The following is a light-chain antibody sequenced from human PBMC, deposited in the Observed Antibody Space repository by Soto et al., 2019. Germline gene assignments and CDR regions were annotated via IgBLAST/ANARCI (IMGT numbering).Light chain of an antibody. Sequence: IHMRQSPAPLSVAQCERITLSFRPSQIVGNNLAWYQQKSGQAPRLLIYGAYNRATGIPARFSGSGSGTAFALAMDNLEPEDFAIYYCQQRNTWPPSTFGQGTRLEIK. CDR2: GAY. CDR3: QQRNTWPPST. V-gene: IGKV3-15*01. CDR1: QIVGNN. J-gene: IGKJ5*01.